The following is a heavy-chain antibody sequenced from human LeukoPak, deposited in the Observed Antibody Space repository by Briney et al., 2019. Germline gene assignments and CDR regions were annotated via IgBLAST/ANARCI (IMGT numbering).Heavy chain of an antibody. CDR1: GLTFSRNW. D-gene: IGHD3-22*01. CDR2: INSDGSTT. J-gene: IGHJ4*02. V-gene: IGHV3-74*01. Sequence: GGSLRLSCVVSGLTFSRNWMHWVRQAPGKGRVWVSQINSDGSTTNYADSVKGRFTISRDNAKNTLYLQLSSLRAEDTALYYCSTGIDSSGFDYWGQGTLVTVSS. CDR3: STGIDSSGFDY.